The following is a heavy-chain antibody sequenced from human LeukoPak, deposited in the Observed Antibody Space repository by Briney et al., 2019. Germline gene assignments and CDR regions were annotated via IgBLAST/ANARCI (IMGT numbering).Heavy chain of an antibody. CDR2: ISYDGSNK. V-gene: IGHV3-30-3*01. J-gene: IGHJ4*02. CDR3: ASSSSWYVEQPFDY. Sequence: GGSLRLSRAASGFTFSSYAMHWVRQAPGKGLEWVAVISYDGSNKYYADSVKGRFTISRDNSKNTLYLQMNSLRAEDTAVYYCASSSSWYVEQPFDYWGQGTLVTVSS. D-gene: IGHD6-13*01. CDR1: GFTFSSYA.